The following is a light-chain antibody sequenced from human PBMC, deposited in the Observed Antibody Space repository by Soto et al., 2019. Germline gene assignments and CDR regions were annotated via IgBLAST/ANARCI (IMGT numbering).Light chain of an antibody. CDR3: SSYTSSSTPMV. CDR1: SSDVGGYNY. V-gene: IGLV2-14*01. CDR2: EVS. J-gene: IGLJ1*01. Sequence: QSVLTQPASVSGSPGQSITISCTGTSSDVGGYNYVSWYQQHPGKAPKLMIYEVSNRPSGVSNRFSGSKPGNTASLTISGFQAEDEADYYCSSYTSSSTPMVFGTGTKVTVL.